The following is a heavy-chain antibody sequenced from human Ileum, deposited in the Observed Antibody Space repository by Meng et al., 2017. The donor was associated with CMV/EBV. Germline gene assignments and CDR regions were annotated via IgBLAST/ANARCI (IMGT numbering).Heavy chain of an antibody. V-gene: IGHV1-18*01. D-gene: IGHD2-8*01. Sequence: ASVKVSCKASGYTFTNYGFSWVRQAPGQGLEWMGWISFYNGKTKYAQKMQGRVTMTTDTTTSTAYMELRSLTFDDTAVYYCASLMGKGMRDAFWGQGTLVTVSS. CDR2: ISFYNGKT. CDR1: GYTFTNYG. CDR3: ASLMGKGMRDAF. J-gene: IGHJ4*02.